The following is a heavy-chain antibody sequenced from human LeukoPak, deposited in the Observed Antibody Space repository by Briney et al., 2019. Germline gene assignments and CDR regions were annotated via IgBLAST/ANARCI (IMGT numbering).Heavy chain of an antibody. CDR3: AKNILTMTMDYMDV. CDR1: GFNFRNYG. Sequence: GGSLRLSCAASGFNFRNYGIHWVRQAPGKGLEWVTFIQYDGTKKYHADSVKGRFTISRDNSKNTLYLQMNSLRPEDTALYYCAKNILTMTMDYMDVWGKGTTVTVSS. J-gene: IGHJ6*03. D-gene: IGHD4/OR15-4a*01. CDR2: IQYDGTKK. V-gene: IGHV3-30*02.